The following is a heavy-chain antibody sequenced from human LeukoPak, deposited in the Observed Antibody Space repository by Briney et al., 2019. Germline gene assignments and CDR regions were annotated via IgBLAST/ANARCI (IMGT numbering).Heavy chain of an antibody. V-gene: IGHV3-74*01. CDR2: ISDDGRTT. D-gene: IGHD3-22*01. CDR1: GFTFSSYW. Sequence: GGSLRLSCAASGFTFSSYWIHWVRQVPGKGLVWVSRISDDGRTTTYADFVKGRFTISRDNAENTVYMHMNSLRAEDTAVYYCVRSDYYGSSGYYYGYWGQGTLVTVSS. CDR3: VRSDYYGSSGYYYGY. J-gene: IGHJ4*02.